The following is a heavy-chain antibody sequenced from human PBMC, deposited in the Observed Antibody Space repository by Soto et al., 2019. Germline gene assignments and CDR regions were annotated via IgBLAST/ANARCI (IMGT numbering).Heavy chain of an antibody. CDR1: GESINGYY. J-gene: IGHJ4*02. V-gene: IGHV4-59*01. CDR3: ARSIATPGTNIDY. D-gene: IGHD6-13*01. Sequence: QVQLQESGPGLVTPSETLSLTCTVSGESINGYYWSWIRQPPGKGLEWIGYVYFSGSNNYNPSLKSRVTISVNTSKQQVSLRLSSVTAADTAVYYCARSIATPGTNIDYWGQGTLVTVSS. CDR2: VYFSGSN.